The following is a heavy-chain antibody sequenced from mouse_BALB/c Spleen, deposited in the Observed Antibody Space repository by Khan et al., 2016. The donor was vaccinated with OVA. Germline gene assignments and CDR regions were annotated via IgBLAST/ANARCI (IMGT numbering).Heavy chain of an antibody. V-gene: IGHV1S136*01. CDR1: GYTFTRYL. CDR3: ARPGNKYERVFDY. CDR2: INPYNDGS. Sequence: VQLQQSGPELVKPGASVKMSCKASGYTFTRYLMHWVKQKPGQGLEWIGYINPYNDGSKYNEKFKGKATLTSDKSSSIAYMELSSLTSEDSAVYYCARPGNKYERVFDYWGQGTTRTVSS. J-gene: IGHJ2*01. D-gene: IGHD2-14*01.